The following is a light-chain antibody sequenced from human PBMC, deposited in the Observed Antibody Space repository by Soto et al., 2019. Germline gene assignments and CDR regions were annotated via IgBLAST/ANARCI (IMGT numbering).Light chain of an antibody. CDR3: SSYGGSNNLYV. V-gene: IGLV2-8*01. CDR2: EVN. J-gene: IGLJ1*01. Sequence: QPVLTQPPSASGSPGQSVTISCTRTSSDVGAYKYVSWYQQHPGKAPKVMIYEVNKRPSGVPDRFSGSKSGNTASLTVSGLQAEDEADYYCSSYGGSNNLYVFGTGTKVTVL. CDR1: SSDVGAYKY.